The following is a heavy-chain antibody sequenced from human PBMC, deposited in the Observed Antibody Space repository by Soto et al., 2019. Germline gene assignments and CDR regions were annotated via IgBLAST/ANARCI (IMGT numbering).Heavy chain of an antibody. CDR3: ARDGGIAAAARKHYYYYGMDV. D-gene: IGHD6-13*01. V-gene: IGHV1-69*13. CDR1: GGTFSSYA. J-gene: IGHJ6*02. CDR2: IIPIFGTA. Sequence: SVKVSCKASGGTFSSYAISWVRQAPGQGLEWMGGIIPIFGTANYAQKFQGRVTITADESTSTAYMELSSLRSEDTAVYYCARDGGIAAAARKHYYYYGMDVWGQGTTVTV.